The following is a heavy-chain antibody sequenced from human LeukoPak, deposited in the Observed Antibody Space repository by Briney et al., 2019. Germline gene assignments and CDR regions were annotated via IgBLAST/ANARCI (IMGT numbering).Heavy chain of an antibody. V-gene: IGHV3-21*01. CDR3: AIQWELLHPFDY. CDR2: ISSSSSYI. J-gene: IGHJ4*02. Sequence: GGSLRLSCAASGFTFRDAWMTWVRQAPGKGLEWVSSISSSSSYIYYADSVKGRFTISRDNAKNSLYLQMNSLRAEDTAVYYCAIQWELLHPFDYWGQGTLVTVSS. CDR1: GFTFRDAW. D-gene: IGHD1-26*01.